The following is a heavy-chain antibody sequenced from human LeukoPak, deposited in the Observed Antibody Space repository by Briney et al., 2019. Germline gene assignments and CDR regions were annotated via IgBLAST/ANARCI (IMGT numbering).Heavy chain of an antibody. J-gene: IGHJ4*02. Sequence: ASVRVSCKASGGTFSSYAISWVRQAPGQGLEWMGGIIPIFGTANYAQKFQGRVTITADESTSTAYMELSSLRPEDTAVYYCAKEREEYRSSSLGYWGQGTLVTVSS. CDR2: IIPIFGTA. CDR1: GGTFSSYA. D-gene: IGHD6-6*01. CDR3: AKEREEYRSSSLGY. V-gene: IGHV1-69*13.